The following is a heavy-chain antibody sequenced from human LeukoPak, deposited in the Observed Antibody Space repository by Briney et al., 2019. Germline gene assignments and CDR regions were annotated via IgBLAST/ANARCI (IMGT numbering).Heavy chain of an antibody. Sequence: SETLSLTCAVYGGSFSGYYWCWIRQPPGKGLEWIGEINHSGSTNYNPSLKSRVTISVDTSKNQFSLKLSSVTAADTAVYYCARRKDCSSTSCKMGDNWFDPWGQGTLVTVSS. J-gene: IGHJ5*02. V-gene: IGHV4-34*01. CDR1: GGSFSGYY. D-gene: IGHD2-2*01. CDR3: ARRKDCSSTSCKMGDNWFDP. CDR2: INHSGST.